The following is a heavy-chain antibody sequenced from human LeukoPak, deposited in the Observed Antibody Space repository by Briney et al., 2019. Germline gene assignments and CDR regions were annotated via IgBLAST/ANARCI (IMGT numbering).Heavy chain of an antibody. CDR2: IDWDDDK. CDR1: GFSLSTSGMR. J-gene: IGHJ4*02. V-gene: IGHV2-70*04. CDR3: ARSGAFGGGRWYFDY. Sequence: SGPTLVNPTQTLTLTCTFSGFSLSTSGMRVSWIRQPQGKALEWLARIDWDDDKFYSTSLKTRLTISKDTSKNQVVLTMTNMDPVDTATYYCARSGAFGGGRWYFDYWGQGTLVTVSS. D-gene: IGHD3-16*01.